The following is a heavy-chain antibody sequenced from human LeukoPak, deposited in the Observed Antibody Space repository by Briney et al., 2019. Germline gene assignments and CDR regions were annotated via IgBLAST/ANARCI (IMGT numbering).Heavy chain of an antibody. Sequence: PGGSLRLSCAASGFTFSSYAMNWVRQAPGKGLEWVSGISGSGGSTYYADSVKGRFTISRDNSKNTLYLQMNSLRAEDTAVYYCAKAGRSNYYYYGMDVWGQGTTVTVSS. CDR1: GFTFSSYA. J-gene: IGHJ6*02. D-gene: IGHD1-26*01. CDR2: ISGSGGST. CDR3: AKAGRSNYYYYGMDV. V-gene: IGHV3-23*01.